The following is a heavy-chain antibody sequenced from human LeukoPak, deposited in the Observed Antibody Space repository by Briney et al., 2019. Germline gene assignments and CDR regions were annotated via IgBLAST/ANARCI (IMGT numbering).Heavy chain of an antibody. Sequence: GGSLRLSCAASGFTFVSYGMHWVRQAPGKGLEWVATINQNGGVKYYVDSVKGRFTISRDNAKTSLFLQMNSLRIDDTAMYYCTRTVNSASDFWGQGTLVTVSS. CDR2: INQNGGVK. CDR1: GFTFVSYG. V-gene: IGHV3-7*03. D-gene: IGHD4-23*01. J-gene: IGHJ4*02. CDR3: TRTVNSASDF.